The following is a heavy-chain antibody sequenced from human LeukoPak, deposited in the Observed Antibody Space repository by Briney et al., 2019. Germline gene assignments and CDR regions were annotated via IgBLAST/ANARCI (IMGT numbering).Heavy chain of an antibody. CDR3: ARGVKVRGVILYYFDY. Sequence: ASVKVSCKASGYTFTSYDINWVRQATGQGLEWMGWMNRNSGNTGYAQKFQGRATMTRNTSISTAYMELSSLRSEDTAVYYCARGVKVRGVILYYFDYWGQGTLVTVSS. D-gene: IGHD3-10*01. CDR2: MNRNSGNT. CDR1: GYTFTSYD. V-gene: IGHV1-8*01. J-gene: IGHJ4*02.